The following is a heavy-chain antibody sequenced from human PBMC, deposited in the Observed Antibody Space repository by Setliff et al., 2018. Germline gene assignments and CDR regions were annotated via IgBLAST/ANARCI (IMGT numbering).Heavy chain of an antibody. CDR2: IGHTGSI. J-gene: IGHJ4*02. V-gene: IGHV4-38-2*02. CDR3: ARDLGHGGDSDY. D-gene: IGHD2-21*02. Sequence: SETLSLTCTVSGYSISSGYIWGWIRQPPGKGLEWVGNIGHTGSINYNPSLKSRLTISRDTSKNQVSLKLNSVTATDTAVYHCARDLGHGGDSDYWGQGILVTSPQ. CDR1: GYSISSGYI.